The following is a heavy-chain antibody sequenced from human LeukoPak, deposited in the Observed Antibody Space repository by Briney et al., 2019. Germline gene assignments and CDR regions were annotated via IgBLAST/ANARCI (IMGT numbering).Heavy chain of an antibody. D-gene: IGHD3-22*01. CDR1: GFTFTSYS. CDR2: ISGGGGST. J-gene: IGHJ4*02. CDR3: AKLRSSYYYDSSGYYREYYFDY. V-gene: IGHV3-23*01. Sequence: GGSLRLSCAASGFTFTSYSMNWVRQAPGKGLEWVSTISGGGGSTYYADSVKGRFTISRDNSKNTLYLQMNSLRAEDTAVYYCAKLRSSYYYDSSGYYREYYFDYWGQGTLATVSS.